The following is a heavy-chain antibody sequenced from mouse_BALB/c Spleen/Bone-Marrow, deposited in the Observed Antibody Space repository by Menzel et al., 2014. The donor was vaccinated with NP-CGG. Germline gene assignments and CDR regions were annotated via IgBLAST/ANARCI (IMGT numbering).Heavy chain of an antibody. CDR2: IYPGDGDT. Sequence: VQLQQSGAELVRPGSSVKISCKASGYAFSSYWVIWVKQRPGQGLEWIGQIYPGDGDTNYNGKFKGKATLTVDKSSSTAYMQLSSLTSEDSAVYFCARSGYGSSYDYWGQGTTLTVSS. J-gene: IGHJ2*01. CDR3: ARSGYGSSYDY. V-gene: IGHV1-80*01. CDR1: GYAFSSYW. D-gene: IGHD1-1*01.